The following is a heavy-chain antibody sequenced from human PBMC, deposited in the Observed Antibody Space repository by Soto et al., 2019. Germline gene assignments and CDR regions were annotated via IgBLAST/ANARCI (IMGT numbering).Heavy chain of an antibody. V-gene: IGHV3-23*01. CDR1: GFTFSSYA. D-gene: IGHD3-10*01. Sequence: EVQLLESGGGLVQPGGSLRLSCAASGFTFSSYAMSWVRQAPGKGLEWVSAIGVSGDTTYYADSVKGRFTISRDNSKNTLYLQMGSLRAEETAVYYCAKVQRLGELRSLYWGQGTLVTVSS. CDR3: AKVQRLGELRSLY. J-gene: IGHJ4*02. CDR2: IGVSGDTT.